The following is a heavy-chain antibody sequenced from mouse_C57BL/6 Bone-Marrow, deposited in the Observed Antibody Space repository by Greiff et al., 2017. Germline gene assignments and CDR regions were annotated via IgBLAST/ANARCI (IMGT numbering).Heavy chain of an antibody. CDR1: GFTFSNYW. Sequence: EVKLVESGGGLVQPGGSMKLSCVASGFTFSNYWMNWVRQSPEKGLEWVAQIRLKSDNYATHYAESVKGRFTISRDDSKSSVYLQMNNLSAEDTGIYYCTGRGLRFVDYWGQGTTLTVSS. CDR3: TGRGLRFVDY. J-gene: IGHJ2*01. CDR2: IRLKSDNYAT. D-gene: IGHD1-1*01. V-gene: IGHV6-3*01.